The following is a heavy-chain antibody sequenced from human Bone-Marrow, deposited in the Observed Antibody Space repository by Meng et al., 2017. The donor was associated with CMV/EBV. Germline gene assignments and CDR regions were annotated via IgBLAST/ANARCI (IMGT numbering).Heavy chain of an antibody. Sequence: GESLKISCAASGFTVSSNYMSWVRQAPGKGLEWVSVIYSGGSTYYADSVKGRFTISRDNSKNTLYLQMNSLRAEDTAVFYCARSYPNFYYSMDVWGRGTTVTVSS. J-gene: IGHJ6*02. D-gene: IGHD4-23*01. CDR3: ARSYPNFYYSMDV. V-gene: IGHV3-53*01. CDR1: GFTVSSNY. CDR2: IYSGGST.